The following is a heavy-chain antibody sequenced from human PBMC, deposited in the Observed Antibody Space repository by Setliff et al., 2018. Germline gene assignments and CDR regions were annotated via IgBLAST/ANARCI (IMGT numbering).Heavy chain of an antibody. CDR2: INNYNFNT. CDR1: GYTFTNYG. J-gene: IGHJ4*02. D-gene: IGHD3-22*01. CDR3: ARINFYVSSGYYYASDY. Sequence: ASVKVSCKASGYTFTNYGINWVRQAPGQGLEWMGWINNYNFNTNYPQKFLGRVTMTTDTSASTAYMELRSLRSDDTAVYYCARINFYVSSGYYYASDYWGQGTLVTVSS. V-gene: IGHV1-18*01.